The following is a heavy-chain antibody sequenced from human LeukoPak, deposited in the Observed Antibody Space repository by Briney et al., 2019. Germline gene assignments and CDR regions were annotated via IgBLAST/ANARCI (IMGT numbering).Heavy chain of an antibody. V-gene: IGHV3-30*18. CDR1: GFTFSSYG. Sequence: GRSLRLSCAASGFTFSSYGIHWVRQAPGKGLDWVAVISYDGNNKYYADSVKGRFTISRDNSKNTLYLQMNSLRAEDTAVYYCAKLAITGTTLGGYFDYWGQGTLVTVSS. D-gene: IGHD1-7*01. J-gene: IGHJ4*02. CDR3: AKLAITGTTLGGYFDY. CDR2: ISYDGNNK.